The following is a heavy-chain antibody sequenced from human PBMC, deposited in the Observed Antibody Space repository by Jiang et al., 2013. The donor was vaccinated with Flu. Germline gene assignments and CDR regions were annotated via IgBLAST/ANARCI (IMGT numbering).Heavy chain of an antibody. CDR1: GFTFSDDY. D-gene: IGHD3-3*01. J-gene: IGHJ5*02. V-gene: IGHV3-11*05. CDR2: ISSGGSYR. CDR3: ARDSGVTIFGVT. Sequence: VQLVESGEGLVKSGGSLRLSCAASGFTFSDDYMSWIRQAPGKGLEWVSFISSGGSYRSHSDSVKGRFTISRDNAKNSLYLQMNSLRPDDTAVYYCARDSGVTIFGVTWGQGTLVTVSS.